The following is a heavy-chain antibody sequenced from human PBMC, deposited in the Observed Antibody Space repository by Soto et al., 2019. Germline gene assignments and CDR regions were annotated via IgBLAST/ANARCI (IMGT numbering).Heavy chain of an antibody. CDR1: GGSISSSSYY. Sequence: SETLSLTCTVSGGSISSSSYYWGWIRQPPGKGLEWIGSIYYSGSTYYNPSLKSRVTISVDTSKNQFSLKLSSVTAADTAVYYCARRVRGALLHYYYYGMDVWGQGTTVTVSS. CDR2: IYYSGST. V-gene: IGHV4-39*01. J-gene: IGHJ6*02. D-gene: IGHD3-10*01. CDR3: ARRVRGALLHYYYYGMDV.